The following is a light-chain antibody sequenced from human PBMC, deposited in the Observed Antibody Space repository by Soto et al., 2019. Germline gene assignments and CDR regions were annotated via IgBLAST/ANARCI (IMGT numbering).Light chain of an antibody. CDR1: QSVSSY. CDR3: QQRSNWPPLT. CDR2: DAS. Sequence: EIVLTQSPATLSLSPGERATLSCRASQSVSSYLAWYQQKPGQAPRLLIYDASNRATGIPARFSGSESGTDFTPTISSLEPEDFAVYYCQQRSNWPPLTFGGGTKVEIK. J-gene: IGKJ4*01. V-gene: IGKV3-11*01.